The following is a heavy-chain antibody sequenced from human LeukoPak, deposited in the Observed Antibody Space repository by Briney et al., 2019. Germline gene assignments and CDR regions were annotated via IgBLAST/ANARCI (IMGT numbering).Heavy chain of an antibody. CDR1: GFTVSSNY. D-gene: IGHD6-19*01. V-gene: IGHV3-53*01. J-gene: IGHJ6*03. Sequence: PGGSLRLSCAASGFTVSSNYMSWVRQAPGKGLERVSVIYSGGSTYYADSVKGRFTISRDNSKNTLYLQMNSLRAEDTAVYYCARDKRVAVAGTYIYYYYMDVWGNGTTVTISS. CDR2: IYSGGST. CDR3: ARDKRVAVAGTYIYYYYMDV.